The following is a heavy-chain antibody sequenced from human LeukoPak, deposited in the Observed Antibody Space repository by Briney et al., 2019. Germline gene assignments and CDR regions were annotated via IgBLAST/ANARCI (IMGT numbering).Heavy chain of an antibody. CDR2: IYSGGST. CDR1: GFSFSTYT. D-gene: IGHD4-11*01. Sequence: GGSLRLSCAASGFSFSTYTMNWVRQAPGKGLVWVSVIYSGGSTYYADSVKGRFTISRDNSKNTLYLQMNSLRAEDTAVYYCARDTDRAFDIWGQGTMVTVSS. J-gene: IGHJ3*02. CDR3: ARDTDRAFDI. V-gene: IGHV3-66*01.